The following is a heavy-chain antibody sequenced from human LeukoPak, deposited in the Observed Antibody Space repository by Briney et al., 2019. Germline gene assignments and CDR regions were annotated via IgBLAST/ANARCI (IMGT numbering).Heavy chain of an antibody. Sequence: SGTLSLTCAVSDGSIFSSNWWSWVRQPPGKGLEWIGQIFHSGITSYNPSLKSRVTISVDTSKNQFSLKLSSVTAADTAVYYCAREHTGRVDYWGQGTLVTVSS. CDR3: AREHTGRVDY. J-gene: IGHJ4*02. D-gene: IGHD2-21*01. CDR2: IFHSGIT. CDR1: DGSIFSSNW. V-gene: IGHV4-4*02.